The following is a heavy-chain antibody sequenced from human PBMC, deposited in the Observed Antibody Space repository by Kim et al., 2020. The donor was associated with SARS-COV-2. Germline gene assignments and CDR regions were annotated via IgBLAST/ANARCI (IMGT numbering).Heavy chain of an antibody. J-gene: IGHJ6*02. CDR2: IRSKANSYAT. CDR1: GFTFSGSA. Sequence: GGSLRLSCAASGFTFSGSAMHWVRQASGKGLEWVGRIRSKANSYATAYAASVKGRFTISRDDSKNTAYLQMNSLKTEDTAVYYCTILLYTSQTYYYYGMDVWGQGTTVTVSS. CDR3: TILLYTSQTYYYYGMDV. D-gene: IGHD2-2*01. V-gene: IGHV3-73*01.